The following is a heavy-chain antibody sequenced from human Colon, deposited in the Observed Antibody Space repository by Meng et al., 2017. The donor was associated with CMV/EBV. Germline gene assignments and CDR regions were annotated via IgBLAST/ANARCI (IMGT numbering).Heavy chain of an antibody. J-gene: IGHJ2*01. Sequence: QVQLRESGPGLVKPSETLSLTCTVSGGSISPYCWSWIRQSAAKGLEWIGRIYTSGSTNYNPSLESRVTMSVDTSKNQFSLRVTSVTAADTAVYYCAKEAPGGNYWYFDLWGRGTLVTVSS. CDR2: IYTSGST. CDR1: GGSISPYC. V-gene: IGHV4-4*07. CDR3: AKEAPGGNYWYFDL. D-gene: IGHD1-26*01.